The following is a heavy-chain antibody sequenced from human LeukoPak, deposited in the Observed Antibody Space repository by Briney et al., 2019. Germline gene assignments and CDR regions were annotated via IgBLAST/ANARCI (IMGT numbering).Heavy chain of an antibody. CDR3: EKDYNRAYYYGSGFDY. J-gene: IGHJ4*02. D-gene: IGHD3-10*01. Sequence: GGSLILSCAASGFTFSRYGMNWVRQAPGKGLEGVAFIRYDGSKKYSADSGKSRFTISRDNSKTTLYLQMNSLRAEDTAVSSCEKDYNRAYYYGSGFDYWGQGTLVTVSS. CDR1: GFTFSRYG. CDR2: IRYDGSKK. V-gene: IGHV3-30*02.